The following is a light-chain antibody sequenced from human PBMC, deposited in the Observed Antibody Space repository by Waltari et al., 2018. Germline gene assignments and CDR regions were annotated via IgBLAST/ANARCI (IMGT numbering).Light chain of an antibody. J-gene: IGKJ2*01. CDR1: QRVSSY. CDR3: QQTYSVPHT. V-gene: IGKV1-39*01. CDR2: SAS. Sequence: IQMAQSPPSLSASVGDRVNITCRARQRVSSYLNWLQQKSGKAPQVLIYSASSLQPAAPSRFSGSGSGTDFPLTISSLQPEDFATYYCQQTYSVPHTFGQGTKLEIK.